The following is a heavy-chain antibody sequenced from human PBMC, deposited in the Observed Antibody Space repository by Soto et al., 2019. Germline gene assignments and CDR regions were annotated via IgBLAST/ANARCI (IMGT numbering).Heavy chain of an antibody. D-gene: IGHD6-19*01. CDR1: GFTFSSYA. J-gene: IGHJ4*02. V-gene: IGHV3-30*03. Sequence: QLQLVESGGGVVQPWRSLRLSCAASGFTFSSYAMHWVRQAPGKALEWVAVISYDGSNKYYSDSVTGRFTISRNHSKNSLSMQMNSLRAEDTAVYHCTQAAVAGVWSIDYWGQGTLATVAS. CDR3: TQAAVAGVWSIDY. CDR2: ISYDGSNK.